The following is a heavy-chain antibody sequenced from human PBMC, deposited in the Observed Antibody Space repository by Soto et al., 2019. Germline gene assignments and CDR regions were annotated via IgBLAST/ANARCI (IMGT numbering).Heavy chain of an antibody. CDR3: ARGGYSSSPGFDY. D-gene: IGHD6-6*01. J-gene: IGHJ4*02. V-gene: IGHV3-33*01. CDR2: IWYDGSNK. CDR1: GFTFSSYG. Sequence: GGSLRLSCAASGFTFSSYGMHWVRQAPGKGLEWVAVIWYDGSNKYYADSVKGRFTISRDNSKNTLYLQMNSLRAEDTAVYYCARGGYSSSPGFDYWGQGTLVTVSS.